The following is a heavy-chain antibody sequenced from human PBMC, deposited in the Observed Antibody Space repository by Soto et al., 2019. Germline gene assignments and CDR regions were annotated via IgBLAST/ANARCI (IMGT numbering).Heavy chain of an antibody. V-gene: IGHV4-39*02. CDR1: GGSISSSSYY. J-gene: IGHJ4*02. Sequence: PSETLSLTCTVSGGSISSSSYYWGWIRQPPGMGLEWIGSIYYSGSTYYNPSLKSRVTISVDTSKNQFSLKLSSVTAADTAVYYCAREIIIAVAGTCYFDYWGQGTLVTVSS. D-gene: IGHD6-19*01. CDR2: IYYSGST. CDR3: AREIIIAVAGTCYFDY.